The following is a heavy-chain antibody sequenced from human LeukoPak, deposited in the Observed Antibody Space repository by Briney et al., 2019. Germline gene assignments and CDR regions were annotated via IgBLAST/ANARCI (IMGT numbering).Heavy chain of an antibody. CDR1: GGSISSYY. D-gene: IGHD5-24*01. V-gene: IGHV4-59*01. CDR2: IYYSGST. J-gene: IGHJ4*02. CDR3: AAFPDLGDGYNPPDDY. Sequence: SETLSLTCTVSGGSISSYYWSWIRQPPGKGLEWIGYIYYSGSTNYNPSLKSRVTISVDTSKNQFSLKLSSVTAADTAVYYSAAFPDLGDGYNPPDDYWGQGTLVTVSS.